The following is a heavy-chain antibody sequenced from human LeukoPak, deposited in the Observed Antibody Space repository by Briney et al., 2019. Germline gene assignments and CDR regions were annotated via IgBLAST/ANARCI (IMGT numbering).Heavy chain of an antibody. CDR2: MNPNSGNT. Sequence: ASVKVSCKASGCTFTSYDINWVRQATGQGLEWMGWMNPNSGNTGYAQKFQGRVTMTRNTPISTAYMELSSLRSEDTAVYYCARELCSSTSCYSSPMDVWGQGTTVTVSS. D-gene: IGHD2-2*01. CDR1: GCTFTSYD. J-gene: IGHJ6*02. CDR3: ARELCSSTSCYSSPMDV. V-gene: IGHV1-8*01.